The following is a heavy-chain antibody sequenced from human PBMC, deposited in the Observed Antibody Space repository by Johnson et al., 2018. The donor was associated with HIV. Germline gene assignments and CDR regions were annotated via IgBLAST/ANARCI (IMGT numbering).Heavy chain of an antibody. CDR1: GFTFSNYD. D-gene: IGHD6-19*01. CDR3: ARGGSSGWSGFLAFDI. V-gene: IGHV3-13*01. J-gene: IGHJ3*02. CDR2: IGTAGDT. Sequence: MLLVESGGGLVQPGGSLRLSCAASGFTFSNYDMYWVRQPTGKSLEWVSAIGTAGDTFYPGSVKGRFTISRENPKNSLYLQMNSLRAGDTAIYYCARGGSSGWSGFLAFDIWGQGTMVTVSS.